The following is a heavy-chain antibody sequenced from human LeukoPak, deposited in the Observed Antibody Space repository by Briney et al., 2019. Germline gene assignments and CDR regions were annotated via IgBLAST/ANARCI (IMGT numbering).Heavy chain of an antibody. CDR1: GYTFTGYY. CDR3: ARDRPYYYDSSGYYYYGMDV. Sequence: ASVKVSCKASGYTFTGYYMHWVRQAPGQGLEWMGWINPNSGGTNYAQKFQGRVTMTRDTSISTAYMELSRLRSDDTAVYDCARDRPYYYDSSGYYYYGMDVWGQGTTVTVSS. J-gene: IGHJ6*02. V-gene: IGHV1-2*02. CDR2: INPNSGGT. D-gene: IGHD3-22*01.